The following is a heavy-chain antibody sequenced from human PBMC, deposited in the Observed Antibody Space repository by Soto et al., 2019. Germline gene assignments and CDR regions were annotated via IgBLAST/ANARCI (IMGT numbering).Heavy chain of an antibody. J-gene: IGHJ4*02. V-gene: IGHV4-31*03. CDR2: IYYSGST. Sequence: QVQLQESGPGLVKPSQTLSLTCTASGGSIRSGGYYWSWIRQHPGKGLECIGYIYYSGSTYYNPSLTRRVTISIDRSKNQLSLKLSSVTAADTAVCYCPRGGDHYVTSGYGLAYWCQGTLVPVSS. CDR3: PRGGDHYVTSGYGLAY. CDR1: GGSIRSGGYY. D-gene: IGHD3-22*01.